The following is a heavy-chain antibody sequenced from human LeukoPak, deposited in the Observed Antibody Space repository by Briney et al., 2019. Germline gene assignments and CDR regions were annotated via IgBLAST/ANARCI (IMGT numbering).Heavy chain of an antibody. D-gene: IGHD4-11*01. CDR3: ARYSTYYYYMDV. Sequence: SETLSLTCTVSGGSISSYYWSWIRQPAGKGLEWIGRIYTSGSTNYNPSLKSRVTMSVDTSKNQFSLRLSSVTAADTAVFYCARYSTYYYYMDVWGKGTTVTVSS. CDR1: GGSISSYY. V-gene: IGHV4-4*07. J-gene: IGHJ6*03. CDR2: IYTSGST.